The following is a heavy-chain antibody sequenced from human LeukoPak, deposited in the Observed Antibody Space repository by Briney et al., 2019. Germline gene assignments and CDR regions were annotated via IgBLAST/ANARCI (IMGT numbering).Heavy chain of an antibody. V-gene: IGHV3-11*06. CDR3: AREDDDWGPNTFDL. CDR2: IVSTSHVT. Sequence: GGSLRLSCAASGFTFSDYYMSWVRQAPGKGPEWLSYIVSTSHVTIYADSVMGRFTISRDNAKNSVSLQMDSLRSDDTAVYYCAREDDDWGPNTFDLWGPGTMVTVS. J-gene: IGHJ3*01. CDR1: GFTFSDYY. D-gene: IGHD7-27*01.